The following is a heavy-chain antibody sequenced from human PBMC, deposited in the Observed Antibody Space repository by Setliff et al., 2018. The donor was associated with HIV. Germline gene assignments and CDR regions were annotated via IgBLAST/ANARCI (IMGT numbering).Heavy chain of an antibody. J-gene: IGHJ1*01. D-gene: IGHD2-21*02. CDR1: GGTFRGYA. Sequence: ASVKVSCKASGGTFRGYAISWVRQAPGQGLEWMGGIISIFGTENYAQRFQGRVTITEDESTNTAYMELTSLTSDDTAVYYCARDQGEVTRACWHWGQGTLVTVSS. CDR3: ARDQGEVTRACWH. V-gene: IGHV1-69*13. CDR2: IISIFGTE.